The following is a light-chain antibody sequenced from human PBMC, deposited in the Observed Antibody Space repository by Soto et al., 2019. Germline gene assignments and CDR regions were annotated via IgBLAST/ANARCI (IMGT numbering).Light chain of an antibody. CDR1: QGISNY. CDR2: AAS. J-gene: IGKJ5*01. Sequence: DIQMTQSPSSLSASVGDRVTMTCRASQGISNYLVWYQQQPGKVPKLLIYAASTLHSGVPSRFSGSGSGTDFTFTISRLQPEDIATYYCQQYENLPTFGQGTRLEI. CDR3: QQYENLPT. V-gene: IGKV1-27*01.